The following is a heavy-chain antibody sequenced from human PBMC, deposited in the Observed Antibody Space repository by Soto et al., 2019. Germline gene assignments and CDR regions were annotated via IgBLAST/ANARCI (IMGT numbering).Heavy chain of an antibody. CDR3: AGPEEYYFDY. V-gene: IGHV3-30-3*01. J-gene: IGHJ4*02. Sequence: QVQLVESGGGVVQPGRSLRLSCAASGFTFSSYAMNWVRQAPGKGLEWVAVISYDGSNKYYADSVKGRFTISRDNSKNTLYLQMNSLRAEDTAVYYCAGPEEYYFDYWGQGTLVTVSS. CDR1: GFTFSSYA. CDR2: ISYDGSNK. D-gene: IGHD3-10*01.